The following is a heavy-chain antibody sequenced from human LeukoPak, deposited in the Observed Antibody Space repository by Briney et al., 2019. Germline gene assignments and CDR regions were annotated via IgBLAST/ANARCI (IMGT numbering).Heavy chain of an antibody. J-gene: IGHJ3*02. Sequence: GGSLRLSCAASGFTFSSYGMHWVRQAPGKGLEWVAVIWYGGSNKYYADSVKGRFTISRDNAKNSLYLQMNSLRAEDTAVYYCARAKHIVVVTLAFDIWGQGTMVTVSS. CDR1: GFTFSSYG. V-gene: IGHV3-33*08. CDR3: ARAKHIVVVTLAFDI. D-gene: IGHD2-21*02. CDR2: IWYGGSNK.